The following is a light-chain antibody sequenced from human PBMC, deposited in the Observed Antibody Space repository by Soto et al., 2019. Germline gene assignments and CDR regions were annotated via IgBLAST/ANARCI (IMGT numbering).Light chain of an antibody. CDR2: RNN. Sequence: QSVLTQPPSASGTPGERVTISCSGSSSNIGSNYVYWYQQLPGTAPKLLIYRNNQRPSGVPDRFSGSKSGTSASLAISGLRSEDEAEYYCAAWDDSLSGWVFGGGIKLTVL. V-gene: IGLV1-47*01. CDR3: AAWDDSLSGWV. CDR1: SSNIGSNY. J-gene: IGLJ3*02.